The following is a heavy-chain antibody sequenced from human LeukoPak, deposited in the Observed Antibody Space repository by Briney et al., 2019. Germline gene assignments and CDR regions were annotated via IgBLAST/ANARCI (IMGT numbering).Heavy chain of an antibody. CDR3: AKDREGLGNDYFDY. CDR1: GFTFDDYA. V-gene: IGHV3-9*01. CDR2: ISWNSGSI. J-gene: IGHJ4*02. Sequence: GRSLRLSCAASGFTFDDYAMHWVRQTPGKGLKWVSGISWNSGSIGYADSVKGRFTISRDNAKNSLYLQMNSLRAEDTALYYCAKDREGLGNDYFDYWGQGTLVTVSS.